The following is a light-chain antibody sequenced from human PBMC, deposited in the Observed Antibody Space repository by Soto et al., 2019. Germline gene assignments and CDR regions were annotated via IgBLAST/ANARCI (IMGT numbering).Light chain of an antibody. J-gene: IGLJ2*01. CDR1: HSNIGANT. V-gene: IGLV1-44*01. CDR3: AAWDDSLNGLI. Sequence: QSVLSQPPSASGTPGQRVSLSCSGSHSNIGANTVNWYQHVPGAAPTLLIYTNDQRPSGVAGRFSGSKSGTSASLAISGLPSDDEGHYYCAAWDDSLNGLIFGGGTKVTVL. CDR2: TND.